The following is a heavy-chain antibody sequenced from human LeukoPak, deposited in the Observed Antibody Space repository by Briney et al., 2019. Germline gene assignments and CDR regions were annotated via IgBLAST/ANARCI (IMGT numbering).Heavy chain of an antibody. CDR1: GGSISSSSYY. D-gene: IGHD2-2*01. V-gene: IGHV4-39*07. Sequence: PSETLSLTCTVSGGSISSSSYYWGWIRQPPGKGLEWIGSIYYSGSTYYNPSLKSRVTISVDTSKNQFSLKLGSVTAADTAVYYCARDTIVVVPAAMYVDFPWGQGTLVTVSS. CDR3: ARDTIVVVPAAMYVDFP. CDR2: IYYSGST. J-gene: IGHJ5*02.